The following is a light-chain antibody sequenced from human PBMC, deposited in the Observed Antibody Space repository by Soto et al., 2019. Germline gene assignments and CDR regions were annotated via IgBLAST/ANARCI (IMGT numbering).Light chain of an antibody. J-gene: IGKJ1*01. V-gene: IGKV1-5*03. Sequence: DIQMTQSPSTLSASVGDRVTITCRASQTISSWLAWYQQKPGKAPKLLIYKASTLESGVPSRFSGIGSGTDFTLTVTSLQPEDFATYYCQQYSYYATFGQGTKVEIK. CDR1: QTISSW. CDR3: QQYSYYAT. CDR2: KAS.